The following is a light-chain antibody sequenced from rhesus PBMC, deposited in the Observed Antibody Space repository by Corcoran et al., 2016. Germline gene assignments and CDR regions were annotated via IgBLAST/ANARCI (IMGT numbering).Light chain of an antibody. CDR3: QQHNRYPLT. CDR1: QGISSW. J-gene: IGKJ4*01. Sequence: DIQMTQSPSSLSASVGDRVTITCQASQGISSWLAWNQQKPRKAPKLLISAASRLQSGFPSRFSGRVSGRHLTLPISSLQPEDVAPYYCQQHNRYPLTFGGGTKVEVK. V-gene: IGKV1-33*02. CDR2: AAS.